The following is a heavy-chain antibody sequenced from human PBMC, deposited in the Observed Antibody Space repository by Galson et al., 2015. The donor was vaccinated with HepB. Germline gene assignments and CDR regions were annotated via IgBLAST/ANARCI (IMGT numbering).Heavy chain of an antibody. CDR3: ARKGYYDILSGPLDHYYGMDV. J-gene: IGHJ6*02. Sequence: QSGAEAKELGVSPKTSGEGSGYSCTGYWIGWVRQILGKALGWVGIIYPGDSDTRYSPSFQGQVTISADKSISTAYLQWSSLKASDTAMYYCARKGYYDILSGPLDHYYGMDVWGQGTTVTVSS. CDR1: GYSCTGYW. CDR2: IYPGDSDT. V-gene: IGHV5-51*03. D-gene: IGHD3-9*01.